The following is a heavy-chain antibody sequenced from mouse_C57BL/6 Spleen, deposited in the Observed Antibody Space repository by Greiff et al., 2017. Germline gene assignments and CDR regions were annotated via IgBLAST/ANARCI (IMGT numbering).Heavy chain of an antibody. D-gene: IGHD2-5*01. CDR3: AREDSNYWFAY. CDR1: GYAFSSSW. Sequence: VQLQQSGPELVKPGASVKISCKASGYAFSSSWMNWVQQRPGKGLEWIGRIYPGDGDTNYKGKFKGQVTLTADKSSSTAYMQLSSLTSEDSEVYFCAREDSNYWFAYGGQGTLVTVSA. V-gene: IGHV1-82*01. J-gene: IGHJ3*01. CDR2: IYPGDGDT.